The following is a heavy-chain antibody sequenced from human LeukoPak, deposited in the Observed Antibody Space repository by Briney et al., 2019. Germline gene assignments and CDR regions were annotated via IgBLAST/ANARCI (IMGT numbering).Heavy chain of an antibody. CDR2: ISYDGSNK. Sequence: GGSLRLSCAASGFTFSSYAMHWVRQAPGKGLEWVAVISYDGSNKYYADAVKGRFTISRDNSKNTLYLQMNSLRAEDTAVYYCARDGRYSSGWQYWGQGTLVTVSS. CDR1: GFTFSSYA. CDR3: ARDGRYSSGWQY. V-gene: IGHV3-30-3*01. J-gene: IGHJ4*02. D-gene: IGHD6-19*01.